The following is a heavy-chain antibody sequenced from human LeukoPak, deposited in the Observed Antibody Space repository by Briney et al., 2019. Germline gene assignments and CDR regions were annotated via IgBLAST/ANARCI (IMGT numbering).Heavy chain of an antibody. V-gene: IGHV3-48*01. CDR2: ISSSSSTI. Sequence: GGSLRLSCAASGFTFSSYSMNWVRQAPGKGLEWVSYISSSSSTIYYADSVKGRFTISRDNSKDTLYLQMNSLRADDTAVYYCARRNYYDSSGINYYFDYWGQGTLVTVSS. D-gene: IGHD3-22*01. CDR1: GFTFSSYS. CDR3: ARRNYYDSSGINYYFDY. J-gene: IGHJ4*02.